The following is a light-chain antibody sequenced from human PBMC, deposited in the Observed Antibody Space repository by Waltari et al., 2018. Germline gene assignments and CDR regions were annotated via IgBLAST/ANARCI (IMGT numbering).Light chain of an antibody. J-gene: IGLJ2*01. CDR1: RSSVGGPPF. V-gene: IGLV2-14*01. Sequence: QSALTQPASVSGSPGQSITISCNGTRSSVGGPPFVSWYQQHPGEAPKLIIYDVSSRPSGVSPRFSASRSGNTDSLIISGLRTEDEADYYCSSYSSVTNVVFGGGTKLTVL. CDR3: SSYSSVTNVV. CDR2: DVS.